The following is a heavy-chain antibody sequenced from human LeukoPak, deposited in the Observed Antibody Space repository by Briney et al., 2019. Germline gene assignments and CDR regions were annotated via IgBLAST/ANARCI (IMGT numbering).Heavy chain of an antibody. V-gene: IGHV1-46*01. Sequence: GASVKVSCKASGYTFTSYYMHWVRQAPGQGLEWMGIINPSGGSTSYAQKFQGRVTMTRDMSTSTVYMELSSLRSEDTAVYYCARVKRKYQLLKPLHETPSHYFDYWGQGTLVTVSS. CDR1: GYTFTSYY. CDR2: INPSGGST. D-gene: IGHD2-2*01. J-gene: IGHJ4*02. CDR3: ARVKRKYQLLKPLHETPSHYFDY.